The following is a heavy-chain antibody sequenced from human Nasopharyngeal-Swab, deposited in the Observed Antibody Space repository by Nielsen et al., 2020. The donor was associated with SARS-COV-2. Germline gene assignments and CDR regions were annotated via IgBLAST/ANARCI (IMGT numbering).Heavy chain of an antibody. Sequence: IRQPPGKGLEWIGYIYYSGSTYYNPSLKSRVTISVDTSKNQFSLKLSSVTAADTVMYYCARGGAARPGFDYWGQGTLVTVSS. CDR3: ARGGAARPGFDY. V-gene: IGHV4-31*02. J-gene: IGHJ4*02. D-gene: IGHD6-6*01. CDR2: IYYSGST.